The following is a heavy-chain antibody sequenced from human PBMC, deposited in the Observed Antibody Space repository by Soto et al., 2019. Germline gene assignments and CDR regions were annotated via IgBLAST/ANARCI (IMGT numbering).Heavy chain of an antibody. V-gene: IGHV1-46*01. D-gene: IGHD2-2*01. CDR2: INPVFGRT. CDR1: GYTFTSFQ. J-gene: IGHJ4*02. CDR3: ANCRLPAIPSAADY. Sequence: GASVKVSCKTSGYTFTSFQMHWVRQAPGQGLEWMGIINPVFGRTNYAQKFQGRVTMTSDTSTRTIYMELSSLRSEDTAVYYCANCRLPAIPSAADYWGQGTLVTVSS.